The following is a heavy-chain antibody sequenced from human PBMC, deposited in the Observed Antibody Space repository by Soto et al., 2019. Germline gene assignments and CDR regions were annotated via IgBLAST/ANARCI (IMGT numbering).Heavy chain of an antibody. CDR2: TIARFGSA. CDR1: GGTFSSDF. J-gene: IGHJ6*02. D-gene: IGHD3-16*01. Sequence: ASVKISCKASGGTFSSDFISWVRQAPGQVLEWVGGTIARFGSANFAQKFQGRVTITADRFTSTVYMELSSLTSEDTATYYCARDQDSNNYVYAGSQEPYGMDVWGQGTTVTVS. CDR3: ARDQDSNNYVYAGSQEPYGMDV. V-gene: IGHV1-69*06.